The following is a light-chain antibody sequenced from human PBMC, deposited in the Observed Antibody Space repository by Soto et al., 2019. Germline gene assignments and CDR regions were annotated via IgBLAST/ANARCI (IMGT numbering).Light chain of an antibody. CDR3: HQYYNRPPWT. CDR1: RSVDTD. V-gene: IGKV3-15*01. Sequence: EILMTQSPATLSVSPGDSATLSCRASRSVDTDLAWYQQKPGQAPRLLVFATSARATGVPDRFRGSRSGTDFTLTISSLQPEDSATYYCHQYYNRPPWTSGQGTKVDIK. CDR2: ATS. J-gene: IGKJ1*01.